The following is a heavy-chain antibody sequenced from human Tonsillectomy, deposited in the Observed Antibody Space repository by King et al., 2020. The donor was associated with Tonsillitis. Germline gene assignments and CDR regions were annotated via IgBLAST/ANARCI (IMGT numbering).Heavy chain of an antibody. CDR3: ARGGAVASKATN. J-gene: IGHJ4*02. CDR2: IYSGGRT. D-gene: IGHD6-19*01. V-gene: IGHV3-66*01. Sequence: SWVRHAPGKGLEWVSVIYSGGRTYYADSVKGRFTISRDNSKNTLYLQMNSLRAEDTAVYYCARGGAVASKATNWGQRTLVTVSS.